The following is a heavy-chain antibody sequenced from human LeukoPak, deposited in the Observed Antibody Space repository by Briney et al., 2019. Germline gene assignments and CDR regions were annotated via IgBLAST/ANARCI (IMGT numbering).Heavy chain of an antibody. CDR2: IYYSGST. D-gene: IGHD3-9*01. Sequence: SETLSLTCTVSGGSISSYYWSWIRQPPGKGLEWIGYIYYSGSTNYNPSLKSPVTISLDTSKHQFSLKLSSVTAADTAVYYCARAGEDFDWLWFDYWGQGTLVTVSS. CDR3: ARAGEDFDWLWFDY. J-gene: IGHJ4*02. CDR1: GGSISSYY. V-gene: IGHV4-59*01.